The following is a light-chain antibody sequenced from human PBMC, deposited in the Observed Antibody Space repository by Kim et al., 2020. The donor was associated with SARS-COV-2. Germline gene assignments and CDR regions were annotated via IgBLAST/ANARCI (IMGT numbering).Light chain of an antibody. V-gene: IGLV1-44*01. CDR1: SSNIGSNT. Sequence: QSVLTQSPSASGTPGQRVTISCSGSSSNIGSNTVILYQQLPGTAPKPLIYSNNQRPSGVPDRFSGSKSGTSASLAISGLQSEDEAEYFCAAWDNSLNGRYVFGSGTKVTVL. CDR2: SNN. J-gene: IGLJ1*01. CDR3: AAWDNSLNGRYV.